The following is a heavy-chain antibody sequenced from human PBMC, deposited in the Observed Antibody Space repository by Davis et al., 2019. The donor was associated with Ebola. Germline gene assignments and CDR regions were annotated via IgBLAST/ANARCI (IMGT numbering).Heavy chain of an antibody. Sequence: GGSLRLSCAASGFTVNNNFMSWVRQAPGKGLEWVAFIRSEATSQDYGKSVQGRFFISRDDSKNTLYLQMNSLRVDDTAVYFCARDGPNYDVDYWGQGTLVTVSA. V-gene: IGHV3-30*02. CDR3: ARDGPNYDVDY. CDR2: IRSEATSQ. J-gene: IGHJ4*02. CDR1: GFTVNNNF. D-gene: IGHD3-22*01.